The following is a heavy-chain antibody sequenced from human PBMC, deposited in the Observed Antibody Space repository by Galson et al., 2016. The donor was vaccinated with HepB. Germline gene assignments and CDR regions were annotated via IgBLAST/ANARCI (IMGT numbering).Heavy chain of an antibody. V-gene: IGHV4-59*01. CDR3: ARGRKDRPLVDPHSFDY. D-gene: IGHD5-18*01. Sequence: SETLSLTCSVSGDSISNDYWSWIRQPPGKGLEWNGYVYYSVSTNYNPSLRSRITITLDTSQNQFSLKLRSVTAADTAIFYCARGRKDRPLVDPHSFDYWAQGTLVTVSS. CDR1: GDSISNDY. CDR2: VYYSVST. J-gene: IGHJ4*02.